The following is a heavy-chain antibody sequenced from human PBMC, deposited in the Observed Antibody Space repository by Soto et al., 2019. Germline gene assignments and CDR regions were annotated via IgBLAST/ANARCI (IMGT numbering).Heavy chain of an antibody. Sequence: GGSLRLSCAASGFSFSNYGIHWVRQAPGKGLEWVAFISFDGTNTYYTDYLRGRFTISRDNSKNTAYLQLNSLTAEDTAVYYCAKEPHNFTWYGSTGMDVWGQGTTVTVSS. CDR3: AKEPHNFTWYGSTGMDV. V-gene: IGHV3-30*18. D-gene: IGHD6-13*01. CDR1: GFSFSNYG. J-gene: IGHJ6*02. CDR2: ISFDGTNT.